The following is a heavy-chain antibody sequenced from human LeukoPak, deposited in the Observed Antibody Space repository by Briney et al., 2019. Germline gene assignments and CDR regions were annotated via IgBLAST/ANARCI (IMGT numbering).Heavy chain of an antibody. CDR1: GFTFSSYG. CDR2: ISYDGSNK. J-gene: IGHJ4*02. CDR3: ANAEVERMVRGVINLRRFDY. Sequence: GGSLRLSCAGSGFTFSSYGMDWVRQAPGKGLGWVAVISYDGSNKYYADSVKGRFTISRDNPKNTLYLQMNSLRAEDTAVYYCANAEVERMVRGVINLRRFDYWGQGTLVTVSS. V-gene: IGHV3-30*18. D-gene: IGHD3-10*01.